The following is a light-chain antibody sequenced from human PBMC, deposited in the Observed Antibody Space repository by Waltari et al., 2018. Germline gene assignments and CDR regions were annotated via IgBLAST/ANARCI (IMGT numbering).Light chain of an antibody. J-gene: IGLJ2*01. Sequence: QSVLTQPPSVSAAPGQKVTISCHGSRPDIGNNYESWYQQLPGTAPKPLIYDKNKRPSGIPARFSGSKSGSSATLDITGLQTGDEAHYYCGTWDGTLSAVFGGGTKLTVL. CDR1: RPDIGNNY. CDR2: DKN. CDR3: GTWDGTLSAV. V-gene: IGLV1-51*01.